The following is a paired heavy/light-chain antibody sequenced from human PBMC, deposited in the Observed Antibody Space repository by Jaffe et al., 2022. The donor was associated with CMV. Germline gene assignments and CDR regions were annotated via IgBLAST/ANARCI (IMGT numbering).Heavy chain of an antibody. CDR1: GFSLNSRGVG. J-gene: IGHJ4*02. Sequence: QITLKESGPTLVKPTQTLTLTCTFSGFSLNSRGVGVGWIRQPPGKALEWLAVIYWDEEKRYCPSVKSRCGIAKDTSKNQVVLIMSNMDPADTGTYYCARTACSATNCRMGPFHHWGQGTAVTVSS. D-gene: IGHD2-2*01. CDR2: IYWDEEK. V-gene: IGHV2-5*02. CDR3: ARTACSATNCRMGPFHH.
Light chain of an antibody. CDR2: WAS. Sequence: DIVMTQSPDSLAVSLGERATINCKSSQSVLFSSNYKNYLAWFQQKPGQPPKTLIYWASTRESGVPDRFSGSGSGTDFTLTISSLQAEDVAVYYCQQYYDTPWTFGQGTKVEIK. CDR1: QSVLFSSNYKNY. CDR3: QQYYDTPWT. V-gene: IGKV4-1*01. J-gene: IGKJ1*01.